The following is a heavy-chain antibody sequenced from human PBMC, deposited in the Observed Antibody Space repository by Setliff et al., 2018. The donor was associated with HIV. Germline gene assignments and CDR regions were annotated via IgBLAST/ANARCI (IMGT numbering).Heavy chain of an antibody. Sequence: ASVKVSCKASGHTFSNSDIHWVRRATGQGLEWMGWMNPNSGVTGYALKFHDRVTMTGDTSISTAYLELRSLTSEDTDVYYCASGKGVGGVVITDGLDVWGKGTTVTVSS. CDR1: GHTFSNSD. J-gene: IGHJ6*04. D-gene: IGHD3-10*01. CDR3: ASGKGVGGVVITDGLDV. CDR2: MNPNSGVT. V-gene: IGHV1-8*02.